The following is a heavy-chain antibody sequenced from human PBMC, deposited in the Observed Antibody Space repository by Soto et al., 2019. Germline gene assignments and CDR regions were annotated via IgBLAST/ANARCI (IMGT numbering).Heavy chain of an antibody. CDR2: VSSGGDNT. CDR3: ANVPLPHSNYGGGYMIDF. D-gene: IGHD4-4*01. Sequence: EVQLLQSGGGLGQPGGSLTLSCAASGFTFNNFAMTWVCQAPGKGLEWVSSVSSGGDNTWYADSVKGRFTLSRDNPKNTLYLHMNILSAADTAVYYCANVPLPHSNYGGGYMIDFWGQGTLVTVSS. J-gene: IGHJ4*02. V-gene: IGHV3-23*01. CDR1: GFTFNNFA.